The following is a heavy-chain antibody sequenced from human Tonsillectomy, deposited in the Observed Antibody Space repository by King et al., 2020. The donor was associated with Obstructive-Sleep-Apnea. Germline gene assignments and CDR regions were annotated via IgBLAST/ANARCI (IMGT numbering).Heavy chain of an antibody. CDR1: GGSISSYY. CDR2: IYYSGST. CDR3: ARSLIAAVDMFGGYFDY. V-gene: IGHV4-59*01. J-gene: IGHJ4*02. Sequence: VQLQESGPGLVKPSETLSLTCTVSGGSISSYYWSWIRQPPGKGLKWVGYIYYSGSTNYNPSLKSRVTISVDTSKNQFSLILSSVTAADTAVYYCARSLIAAVDMFGGYFDYWGQGTLVTVSS. D-gene: IGHD6-13*01.